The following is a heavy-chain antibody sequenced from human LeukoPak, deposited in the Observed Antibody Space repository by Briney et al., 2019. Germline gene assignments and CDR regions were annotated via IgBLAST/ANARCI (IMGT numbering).Heavy chain of an antibody. CDR1: GGSISSYY. V-gene: IGHV4-4*07. D-gene: IGHD3-16*01. CDR3: ARSGGSGFQLDN. CDR2: SYTSGSP. Sequence: SETLSLNCTVSGGSISSYYWSWIRQPAGKGLEWIGRSYTSGSPNYNPSLKGRVTMSVDTSKNQFSLKLSSVTAADTAVYYCARSGGSGFQLDNWGQGTLVTVSS. J-gene: IGHJ4*02.